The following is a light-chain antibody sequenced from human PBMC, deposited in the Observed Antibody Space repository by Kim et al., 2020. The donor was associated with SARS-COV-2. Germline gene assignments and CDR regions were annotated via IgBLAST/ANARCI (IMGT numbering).Light chain of an antibody. CDR1: KLGDKY. CDR2: QDS. J-gene: IGLJ3*02. CDR3: QAWDNSTAV. Sequence: SYELTQPPSVSVSPGQTAIITCSGDKLGDKYACWYQQKPGQSPVLVIYQDSKRPSGIPERFSGSNSGDTATLTISGTQAMDEADYYCQAWDNSTAVFGGGTQLTVL. V-gene: IGLV3-1*01.